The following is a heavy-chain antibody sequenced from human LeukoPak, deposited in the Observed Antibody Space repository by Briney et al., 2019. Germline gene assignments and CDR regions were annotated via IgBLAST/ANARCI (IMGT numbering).Heavy chain of an antibody. CDR2: ISSSSSYI. Sequence: NAGGSLRLSCAASGFTFSSYSMNWVRQAPGKRLEWVSSISSSSSYIYYADSVKGRFTISRDNAKNSLYLQMNSLRAEDTAVYYCASLSVAGTAFDIWGQGTMVTVSS. CDR3: ASLSVAGTAFDI. V-gene: IGHV3-21*01. CDR1: GFTFSSYS. D-gene: IGHD6-19*01. J-gene: IGHJ3*02.